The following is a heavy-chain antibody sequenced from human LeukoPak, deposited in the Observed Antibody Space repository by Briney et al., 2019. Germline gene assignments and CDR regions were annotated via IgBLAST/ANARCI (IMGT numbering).Heavy chain of an antibody. CDR3: AREGYYDFWSGYYTIYYYYYMDV. CDR2: ISAYNGNT. CDR1: GYTFTSYG. V-gene: IGHV1-18*01. Sequence: ASVKVSCKASGYTFTSYGISWVRQAPGQGLEWMGLISAYNGNTNYAQKLQGRVTMTTDTSTSTAYMELRSLRSDDTAVYYCAREGYYDFWSGYYTIYYYYYMDVWGKGTTVTVSS. D-gene: IGHD3-3*01. J-gene: IGHJ6*03.